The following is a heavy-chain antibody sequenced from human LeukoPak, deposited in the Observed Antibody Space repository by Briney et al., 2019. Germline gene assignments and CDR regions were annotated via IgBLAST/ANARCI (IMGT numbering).Heavy chain of an antibody. CDR2: IKEDGSEK. J-gene: IGHJ4*02. V-gene: IGHV3-7*01. D-gene: IGHD3-9*01. CDR3: ARQAGGYDILTGYYFDYFDS. Sequence: GGSLRLSCVASGFTFSSYWMSWVRQAPGKGLEWVANIKEDGSEKYYVDSVKGRFTISRDNAKNSLYLQMNSLRAEDTAVYYCARQAGGYDILTGYYFDYFDSWGQGTLVTVSS. CDR1: GFTFSSYW.